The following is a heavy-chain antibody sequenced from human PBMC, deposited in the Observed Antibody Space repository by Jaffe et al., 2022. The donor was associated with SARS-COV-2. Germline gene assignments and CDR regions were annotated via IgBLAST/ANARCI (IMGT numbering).Heavy chain of an antibody. CDR2: ISYDGSNK. J-gene: IGHJ2*01. D-gene: IGHD6-13*01. CDR3: ARSHPPMTAADYWYFDL. CDR1: GFTFSSYA. Sequence: QVQLVESGGGVVQPGRSLRLSCAASGFTFSSYAMHWVRQAPGKGLEWVAVISYDGSNKYYADSVKGRFTISRDNSKNTLYLQMNSLRAEDTAVYYCARSHPPMTAADYWYFDLWGRGTLVTVSS. V-gene: IGHV3-30-3*01.